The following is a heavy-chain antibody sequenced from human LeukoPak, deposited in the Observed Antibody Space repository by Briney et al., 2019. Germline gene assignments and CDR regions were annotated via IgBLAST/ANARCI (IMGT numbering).Heavy chain of an antibody. V-gene: IGHV1-18*01. J-gene: IGHJ4*02. Sequence: GASVKVSCTASGYTFTSYGISWVRQAPGQGLEWMGWISADNGNTNYAQKLQGRVTMTTDTSTSTGYMELRSLRSDDTAVYYCAREHREHDGGDYWGQGTLVTVSS. CDR1: GYTFTSYG. D-gene: IGHD3-16*01. CDR3: AREHREHDGGDY. CDR2: ISADNGNT.